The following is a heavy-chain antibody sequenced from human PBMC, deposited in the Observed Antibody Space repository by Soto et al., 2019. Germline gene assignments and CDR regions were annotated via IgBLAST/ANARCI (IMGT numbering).Heavy chain of an antibody. CDR3: ARERTTVTTGPNWFDP. CDR1: GGTFSSYA. D-gene: IGHD4-4*01. CDR2: INPIFGTA. J-gene: IGHJ5*02. Sequence: QVQLVQSGAEVKKPGSSVKVSCKASGGTFSSYAISWVQQAPGQGLEWMGGINPIFGTANYAQKFQGRVTITADKSTSTAYMELSSLRSEDTAVYYCARERTTVTTGPNWFDPWGQGTLVTVSS. V-gene: IGHV1-69*06.